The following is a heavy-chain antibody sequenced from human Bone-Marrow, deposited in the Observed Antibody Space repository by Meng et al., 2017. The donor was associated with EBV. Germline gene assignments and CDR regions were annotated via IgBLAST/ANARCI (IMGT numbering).Heavy chain of an antibody. CDR3: ARYSSSFFDY. CDR2: IYPSGST. Sequence: GQVAEQGPGSGKPSGPRSPTGAVSGASISSSNGWRWVRQPPGKGLEWIGEIYPSGSTNYNPSLKSRVTISVDKSKNQFSLKLSSVTAADTAVYYCARYSSSFFDYWGQGTLVTVSS. V-gene: IGHV4-4*02. CDR1: GASISSSNG. J-gene: IGHJ4*02. D-gene: IGHD6-6*01.